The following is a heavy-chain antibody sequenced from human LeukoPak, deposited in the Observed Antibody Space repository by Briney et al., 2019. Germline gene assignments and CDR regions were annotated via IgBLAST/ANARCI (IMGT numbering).Heavy chain of an antibody. Sequence: GGSLGLSCAASGFTFSSYGMQWVRQAPGKGLEWVAVISYDGSNKYYADSVKGRFTIARDNSKNTLYLQMNSLRAEDTAVYYCAKDRGYSYGGVNYWGQGTLVTVSS. J-gene: IGHJ4*02. D-gene: IGHD5-18*01. CDR3: AKDRGYSYGGVNY. CDR2: ISYDGSNK. V-gene: IGHV3-30*18. CDR1: GFTFSSYG.